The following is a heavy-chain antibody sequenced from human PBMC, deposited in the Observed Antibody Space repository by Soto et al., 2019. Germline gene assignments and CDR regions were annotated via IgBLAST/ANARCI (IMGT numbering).Heavy chain of an antibody. V-gene: IGHV3-15*01. J-gene: IGHJ4*02. D-gene: IGHD3-3*01. Sequence: PGVSLRLSCAASGFTFSNAWMSWVRQAPGKGLEWVGRIKSKTDGGTTDYAAPVKGRFTISRDDSKNTLYLQMNSLKTEDTAVYYCTTGCYDFWSSYLLWGQGTLVTVSS. CDR3: TTGCYDFWSSYLL. CDR2: IKSKTDGGTT. CDR1: GFTFSNAW.